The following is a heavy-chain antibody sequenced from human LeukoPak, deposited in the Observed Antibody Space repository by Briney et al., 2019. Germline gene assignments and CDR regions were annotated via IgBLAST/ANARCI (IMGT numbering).Heavy chain of an antibody. V-gene: IGHV3-53*01. CDR2: IYSGGST. Sequence: GGSLRLSCVASGFTVSSNRMSWVRQAPGKGLEWVSVIYSGGSTYYADSVKGRFTISRDNSKNTLYLQMNSLRAEDTAVYYCARTGYANNWFDPWGQGTLVTVSS. CDR3: ARTGYANNWFDP. D-gene: IGHD3-9*01. CDR1: GFTVSSNR. J-gene: IGHJ5*02.